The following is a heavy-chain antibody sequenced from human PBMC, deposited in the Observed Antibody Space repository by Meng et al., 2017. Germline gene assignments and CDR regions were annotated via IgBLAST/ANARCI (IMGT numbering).Heavy chain of an antibody. Sequence: QVELLRSGGEVKQAGPSLKFPCTASGGTFISYAIRWVRQAPGQGLEWMGGIIPIFGTANYAQKFQGRVTITADKSTSTAYMELSSLRSEDTAVYYCARVGTTDAFWGQGTLVTVSS. D-gene: IGHD2-2*01. J-gene: IGHJ4*02. CDR1: GGTFISYA. V-gene: IGHV1-69*06. CDR3: ARVGTTDAF. CDR2: IIPIFGTA.